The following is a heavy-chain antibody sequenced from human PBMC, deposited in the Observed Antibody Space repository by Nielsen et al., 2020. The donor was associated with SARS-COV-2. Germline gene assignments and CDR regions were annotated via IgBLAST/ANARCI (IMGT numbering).Heavy chain of an antibody. V-gene: IGHV3-15*01. CDR3: SASGFDDYIWGTYRYDY. J-gene: IGHJ4*02. CDR2: IKTKADTLET. Sequence: GESLKISCAASGFRFTSYTMHWVRQAPGKGLEWVGHIKTKADTLETDYAAPVKGRFTISRDDSKNILYLQLNSLKTEDTGVYYCSASGFDDYIWGTYRYDYWGQGTLVTVSS. D-gene: IGHD3-16*02. CDR1: GFRFTSYT.